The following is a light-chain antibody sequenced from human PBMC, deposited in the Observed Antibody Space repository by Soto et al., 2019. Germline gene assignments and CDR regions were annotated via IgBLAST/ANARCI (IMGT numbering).Light chain of an antibody. J-gene: IGKJ5*01. CDR1: QSVLYSSNNKNY. V-gene: IGKV4-1*01. CDR2: GAS. Sequence: DIVLTQSPDSLAVSLGERATINCKSSQSVLYSSNNKNYFVWYQQKPGQPPKLLISGASTRESGVPDRFSGSGSGTDFTLTISSLQAEDVAVYYCQQHYSTPLTFGQGTRLEI. CDR3: QQHYSTPLT.